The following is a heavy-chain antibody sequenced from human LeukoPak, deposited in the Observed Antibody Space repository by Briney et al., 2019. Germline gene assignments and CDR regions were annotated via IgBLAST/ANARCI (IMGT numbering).Heavy chain of an antibody. CDR3: AAAVLLWFGEAEKRAIGTFDI. V-gene: IGHV1-58*01. D-gene: IGHD3-10*01. J-gene: IGHJ3*02. Sequence: SVKVSCKASGFTFTSSAVQWVRQARGQRLEWIGWIVVGSGNTNYAQKSQERVTITRDMSTSTAYMELSSLRSEDTAVYYCAAAVLLWFGEAEKRAIGTFDIWGQGTMVTVSS. CDR2: IVVGSGNT. CDR1: GFTFTSSA.